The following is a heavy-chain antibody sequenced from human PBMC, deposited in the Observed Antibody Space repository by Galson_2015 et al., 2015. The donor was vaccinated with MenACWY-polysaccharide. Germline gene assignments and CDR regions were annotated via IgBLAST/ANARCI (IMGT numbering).Heavy chain of an antibody. J-gene: IGHJ5*02. V-gene: IGHV3-30-3*01. D-gene: IGHD1-26*01. CDR3: ARAMLGQSISGSLNNWLDP. CDR1: GFTFSSYA. Sequence: SLRLSCAASGFTFSSYAMHWARQAPGKGLGWVAVISYDGSNKYYADSVKGRFTISRDNSKNTLYLQMNSLRAEDTALYYCARAMLGQSISGSLNNWLDPWGQGTLVIVSS. CDR2: ISYDGSNK.